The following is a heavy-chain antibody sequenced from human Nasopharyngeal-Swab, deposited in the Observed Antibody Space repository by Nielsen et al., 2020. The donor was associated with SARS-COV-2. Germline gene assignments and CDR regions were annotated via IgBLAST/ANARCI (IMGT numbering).Heavy chain of an antibody. J-gene: IGHJ1*01. V-gene: IGHV3-7*01. CDR3: ARVESSSWYFQH. Sequence: GESLKISCAASGFTFSSYWMSWVRQAPGKGLEWVANIKQDGSEKYYVDSVKGRFTISRDNAKNSLYLQMNSLRAEDTAVYYCARVESSSWYFQHWGQGTLVTVPS. CDR1: GFTFSSYW. D-gene: IGHD6-13*01. CDR2: IKQDGSEK.